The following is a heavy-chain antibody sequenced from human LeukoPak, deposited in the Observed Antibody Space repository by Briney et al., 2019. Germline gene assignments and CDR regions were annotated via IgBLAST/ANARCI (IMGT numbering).Heavy chain of an antibody. J-gene: IGHJ4*02. CDR2: ISGSGGST. D-gene: IGHD6-13*01. Sequence: GGSLRLSCAASGFTFSSYAMSWVRQAPGKGLEWVSAISGSGGSTYYADSVKGRFTISRDNSKNTLYLQMNSLRAEDTAVYYCAKRGGYSSSWYKANFDYWGQGTLVTVSS. CDR3: AKRGGYSSSWYKANFDY. CDR1: GFTFSSYA. V-gene: IGHV3-23*01.